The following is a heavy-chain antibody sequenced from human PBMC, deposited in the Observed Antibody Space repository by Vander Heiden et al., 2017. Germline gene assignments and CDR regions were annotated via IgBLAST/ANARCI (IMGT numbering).Heavy chain of an antibody. J-gene: IGHJ4*02. Sequence: EVQLVESGGGFVQPGGYLRLSCAASGFTFSSYVMHWVRQATGKGLEWVSSIGTVDDTFYAGPMKGRFTISRENAKNALYLQMNSLTAGDTAVYYCTRGRFGDGGIGYWGQGTLVTVSS. D-gene: IGHD3-10*01. CDR3: TRGRFGDGGIGY. V-gene: IGHV3-13*01. CDR1: GFTFSSYV. CDR2: IGTVDDT.